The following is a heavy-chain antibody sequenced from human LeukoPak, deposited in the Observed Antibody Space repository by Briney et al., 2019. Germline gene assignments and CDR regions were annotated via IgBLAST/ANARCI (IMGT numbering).Heavy chain of an antibody. CDR3: ARQFMVRGAIRGHYFDY. D-gene: IGHD3-10*01. V-gene: IGHV1-69*13. CDR1: GYTFTDYY. Sequence: SVKVSCKASGYTFTDYYLHWVRQAPGQGLEWMGGIIPIFGTANYAQKFQGRVTITADESTSTAYMELSSLRSEDTAVYYCARQFMVRGAIRGHYFDYWGQGTLVTVSS. CDR2: IIPIFGTA. J-gene: IGHJ4*02.